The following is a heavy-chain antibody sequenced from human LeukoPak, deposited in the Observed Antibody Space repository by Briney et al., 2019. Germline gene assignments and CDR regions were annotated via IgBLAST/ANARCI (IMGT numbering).Heavy chain of an antibody. Sequence: GGSLRLSCAASGFIFNNYWMHWVRQTPGEGPLWLSRINGDGSSASYANSVQGRFIISRDNAKNTLYLQMNSLRAEDTAVYYCTRQWHTPSDYWGQGTLVTVSS. CDR1: GFIFNNYW. CDR3: TRQWHTPSDY. CDR2: INGDGSSA. D-gene: IGHD6-19*01. V-gene: IGHV3-74*01. J-gene: IGHJ4*02.